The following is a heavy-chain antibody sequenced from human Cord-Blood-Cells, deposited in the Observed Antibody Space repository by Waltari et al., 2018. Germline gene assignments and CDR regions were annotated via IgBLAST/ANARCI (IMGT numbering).Heavy chain of an antibody. CDR2: ILPIFGTA. V-gene: IGHV1-69*01. CDR3: ARVKPYSSGYYYYYGMDV. J-gene: IGHJ6*02. Sequence: QVQLVQSGAEVKKPGSSVKVSCKASGGTFSSYAISWVRQAPGHGLEWMGGILPIFGTANYAQKFQGRVTITADESTSTAYMELSSLRSEDTAVYYCARVKPYSSGYYYYYGMDVWGQGTTVTVSS. CDR1: GGTFSSYA. D-gene: IGHD6-19*01.